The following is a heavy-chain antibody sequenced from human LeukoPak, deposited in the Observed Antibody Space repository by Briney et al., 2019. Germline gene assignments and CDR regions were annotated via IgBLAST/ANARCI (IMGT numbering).Heavy chain of an antibody. Sequence: SETLSLTCTVSGGSISSYYWSWIRQPAGKGLEWIGRIYTSGSTNYNPSLKSRVTMSVDTSKNQFSLKLSSVTAADTAVYYCARHLYSSGWYIDDYWGQGTLVTVSS. CDR3: ARHLYSSGWYIDDY. CDR2: IYTSGST. J-gene: IGHJ4*02. D-gene: IGHD6-19*01. CDR1: GGSISSYY. V-gene: IGHV4-4*07.